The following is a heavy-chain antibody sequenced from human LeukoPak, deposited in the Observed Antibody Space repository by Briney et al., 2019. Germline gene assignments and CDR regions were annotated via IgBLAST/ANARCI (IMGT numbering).Heavy chain of an antibody. CDR1: GFTFINAW. CDR2: IKTKTDGGTT. J-gene: IGHJ4*02. Sequence: PRGSLRLSCAASGFTFINAWMTWVRQAPGKGLEWVGRIKTKTDGGTTDYAAPVKGRFTISRDDSKNTLYLQMNSLKTEDTAVYYCTTDFRPPDGVAITGGQGTLVTVSS. CDR3: TTDFRPPDGVAIT. V-gene: IGHV3-15*01. D-gene: IGHD1-20*01.